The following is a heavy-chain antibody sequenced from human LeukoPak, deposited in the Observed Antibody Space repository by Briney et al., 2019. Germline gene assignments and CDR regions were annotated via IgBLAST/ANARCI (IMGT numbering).Heavy chain of an antibody. CDR1: GFTFSSYA. V-gene: IGHV3-23*01. Sequence: PGGSLRLSCAASGFTFSSYAMSWVRQAPGKGLEWVSAISGSGGSTYYADSVKGRFTISRDNSKNTLYLQMDSLRAEDTAVYYCARDQSVYPTLWFGELTIDYWGQGTLVTVSS. D-gene: IGHD3-10*01. CDR3: ARDQSVYPTLWFGELTIDY. J-gene: IGHJ4*02. CDR2: ISGSGGST.